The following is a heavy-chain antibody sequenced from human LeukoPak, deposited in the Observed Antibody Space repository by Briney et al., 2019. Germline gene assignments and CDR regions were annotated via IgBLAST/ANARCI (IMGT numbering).Heavy chain of an antibody. CDR2: IYSSGNT. CDR3: ARSGAKAVVLGWFDP. D-gene: IGHD7-27*01. V-gene: IGHV4-59*01. J-gene: IGHJ5*02. Sequence: KPSETLSLTCTVSGGSISDYYWNWIRQSPEKGLEWIGYIYSSGNTKYSPSLKSRVTISIDTSKNQFSLTLSSVTAADTAVYYCARSGAKAVVLGWFDPWGQGTLVTVSS. CDR1: GGSISDYY.